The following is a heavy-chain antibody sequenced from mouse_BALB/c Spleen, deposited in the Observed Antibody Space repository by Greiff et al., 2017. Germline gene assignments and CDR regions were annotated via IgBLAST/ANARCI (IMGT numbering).Heavy chain of an antibody. V-gene: IGHV1-4*02. CDR2: INPSSGYT. Sequence: VQLQQSAAELARPGASVKMSCKASGYTFTSYTMHWVKQRPGQGLEWIGYINPSSGYTEYNQKFKDKTTLTADKSSSTAYMQLSSLTSEDSAVYYCARSYGSSYYYAMDYWGQGTSVTVSS. CDR1: GYTFTSYT. D-gene: IGHD1-1*01. J-gene: IGHJ4*01. CDR3: ARSYGSSYYYAMDY.